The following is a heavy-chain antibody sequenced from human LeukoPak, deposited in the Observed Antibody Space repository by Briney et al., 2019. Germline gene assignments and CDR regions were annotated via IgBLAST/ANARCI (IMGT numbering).Heavy chain of an antibody. V-gene: IGHV4-30-4*01. J-gene: IGHJ2*01. CDR1: GGSISSGDYY. D-gene: IGHD4-17*01. CDR2: IYYSGST. Sequence: SQTLSLTCTVSGGSISSGDYYWSWIRQPPGKGLEWIGYIYYSGSTYYNPSLKSRATISVDTSKNQFSLKLSSVTAADTAVYYCAVTVTRDWYFDLWGRGTLVTVSS. CDR3: AVTVTRDWYFDL.